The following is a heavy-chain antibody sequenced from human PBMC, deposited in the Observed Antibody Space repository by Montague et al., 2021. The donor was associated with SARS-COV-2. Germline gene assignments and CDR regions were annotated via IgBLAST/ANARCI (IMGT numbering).Heavy chain of an antibody. CDR2: IAYSENT. CDR3: ASDSYSRSWFKY. J-gene: IGHJ1*01. D-gene: IGHD6-13*01. V-gene: IGHV4-39*01. Sequence: SETLSLTCTVSPVSDGPIRSCTYSWGCIRQSLGKGLGWIGSIAYSENTDYNPSLTSRVTMSEDTSKVKLSVRVRSVTAADTAIYYCASDSYSRSWFKYWGQGTLVTVSS. CDR1: PVSDGPIRSCTYS.